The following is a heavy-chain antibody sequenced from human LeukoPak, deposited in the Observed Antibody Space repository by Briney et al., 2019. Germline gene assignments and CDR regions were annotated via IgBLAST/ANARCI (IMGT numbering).Heavy chain of an antibody. CDR3: ARANYYYDSSAPDY. CDR2: INPNSGGT. J-gene: IGHJ4*02. Sequence: ASVKVSCKASGYIFTGYYMHWVRQAPGQGLEWMGRINPNSGGTNYAQKFQGRVTMTRDTSISTAYMELSRLRSDDTAVYYCARANYYYDSSAPDYWGQGTLVTVSS. V-gene: IGHV1-2*06. D-gene: IGHD3-22*01. CDR1: GYIFTGYY.